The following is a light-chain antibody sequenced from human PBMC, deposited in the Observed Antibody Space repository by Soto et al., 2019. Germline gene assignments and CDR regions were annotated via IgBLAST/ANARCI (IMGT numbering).Light chain of an antibody. J-gene: IGKJ4*01. CDR2: GAS. V-gene: IGKV3-15*01. CDR1: QSITNN. CDR3: QHFNNWPPELT. Sequence: ELVMTQSPATLSVSTGERATLSCRASQSITNNLAWYQQRPGQAPRLLIYGASTRATGVPARFSGSGSGTEFTLTISSLQSEDFATNYCQHFNNWPPELTVGGGTKVEIK.